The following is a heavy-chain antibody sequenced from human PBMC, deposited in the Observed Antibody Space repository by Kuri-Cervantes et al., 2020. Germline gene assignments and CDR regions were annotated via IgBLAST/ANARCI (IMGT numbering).Heavy chain of an antibody. J-gene: IGHJ4*02. CDR1: GFTFSTYA. Sequence: GESLKISCAASGFTFSTYAMTWVRQAPGKGLEWVSAISNSVDNTYYADSVKGRFTISRDNAKNSLYLQMNSLRDEDTAVYYCARSFRRGIWGQGTLVTVSS. V-gene: IGHV3-23*01. CDR3: ARSFRRGI. D-gene: IGHD3-16*01. CDR2: ISNSVDNT.